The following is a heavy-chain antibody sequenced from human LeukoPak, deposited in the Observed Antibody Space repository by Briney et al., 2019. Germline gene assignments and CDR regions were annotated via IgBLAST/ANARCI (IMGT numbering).Heavy chain of an antibody. D-gene: IGHD5-24*01. V-gene: IGHV4-59*08. CDR3: ARLEDGYNYWEKYFDS. Sequence: SDPVSLMCSVCGGCKSSRYWCWIRQPTGKGLEWIGYIYHRGSTNYNSSLKSRVTISIDTSKTQFSLNLSSVTAADTAVYYCARLEDGYNYWEKYFDSWGRGTLVTVSS. J-gene: IGHJ4*02. CDR1: GGCKSSRY. CDR2: IYHRGST.